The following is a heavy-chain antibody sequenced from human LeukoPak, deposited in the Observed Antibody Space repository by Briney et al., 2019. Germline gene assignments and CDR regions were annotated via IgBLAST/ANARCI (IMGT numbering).Heavy chain of an antibody. CDR2: IYYSGST. CDR1: GGSISSSSYY. D-gene: IGHD3-10*01. Sequence: PSETLSLTCTVSGGSISSSSYYWGWIRQPPGKGLEWIGSIYYSGSTYYNPSLKSRVTISVDTSKNQFSLKLSSVTAADTAVYYCARHLLWFGELLDWFDPWGRGTLVTVSS. CDR3: ARHLLWFGELLDWFDP. V-gene: IGHV4-39*01. J-gene: IGHJ5*02.